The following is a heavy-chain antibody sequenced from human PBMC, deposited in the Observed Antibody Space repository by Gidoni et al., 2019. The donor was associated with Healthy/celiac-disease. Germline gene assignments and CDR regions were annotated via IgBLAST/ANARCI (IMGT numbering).Heavy chain of an antibody. CDR3: VSGSYQETFDY. Sequence: QLQLQESGPGRVKPSETLSLTCTVSGGSISSSSYYWGWLRQPPGKGLEWIGSIYYSGSTYYNPSLKSRVTISVDTSKNQFSLKLSSVTAADTAVYYCVSGSYQETFDYWGQGTLVTVSS. J-gene: IGHJ4*02. V-gene: IGHV4-39*01. CDR2: IYYSGST. CDR1: GGSISSSSYY. D-gene: IGHD1-26*01.